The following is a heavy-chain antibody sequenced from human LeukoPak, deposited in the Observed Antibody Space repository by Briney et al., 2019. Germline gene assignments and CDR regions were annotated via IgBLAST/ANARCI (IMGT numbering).Heavy chain of an antibody. Sequence: GASVKVSCKASGYTFTSYGISWVRQAPGQGLEWMGWISAYNGNTNYAQKLQGRVTMTTDTSTSTAYMELRSLRSDDTAVYYCARDYDFWSGLFPAPVYYYYGMDVWGQGTTITVSS. J-gene: IGHJ6*02. CDR2: ISAYNGNT. V-gene: IGHV1-18*01. CDR1: GYTFTSYG. D-gene: IGHD3-3*01. CDR3: ARDYDFWSGLFPAPVYYYYGMDV.